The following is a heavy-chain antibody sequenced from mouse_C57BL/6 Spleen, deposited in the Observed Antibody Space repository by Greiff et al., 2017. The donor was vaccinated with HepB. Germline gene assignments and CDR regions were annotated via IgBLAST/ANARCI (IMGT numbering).Heavy chain of an antibody. D-gene: IGHD1-1*01. J-gene: IGHJ2*01. V-gene: IGHV2-9-1*01. CDR2: IWTGGGT. CDR1: GFSLTSYA. CDR3: ARNLHYYGSSYFDY. Sequence: VMLVESGPGLVAPSQSLSITCTVSGFSLTSYAISWVRQPPGKGLEWLGVIWTGGGTNYNSALKSRLSISKDNSKSQVFLKMNSLQTDDTARYYCARNLHYYGSSYFDYWGQGTTLTVSS.